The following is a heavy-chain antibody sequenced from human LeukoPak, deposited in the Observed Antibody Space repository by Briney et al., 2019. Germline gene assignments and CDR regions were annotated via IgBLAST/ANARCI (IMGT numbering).Heavy chain of an antibody. CDR2: IKQDGSEK. Sequence: GGSLRLSCAASGFTFSSYWMSWVRQAPGKGLEWVANIKQDGSEKYYADSVKGRFTISRDNAKNSLYLQMNSLRAEDTAVYYCARDLERYSYGMDVWGQGTTVTVSS. D-gene: IGHD3-9*01. CDR1: GFTFSSYW. V-gene: IGHV3-7*01. J-gene: IGHJ6*02. CDR3: ARDLERYSYGMDV.